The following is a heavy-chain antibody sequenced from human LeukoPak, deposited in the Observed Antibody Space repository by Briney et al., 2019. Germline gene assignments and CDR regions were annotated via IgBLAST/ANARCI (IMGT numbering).Heavy chain of an antibody. CDR2: ISHSGSP. Sequence: SETLSLTCTVSGGSISSGNHYWTWIRQPAGKGLEWIGEISHSGSPNYNPSLKSRLTISVDLPKNQFSLDLKSVTAADTAVYYCARDAAAGYSLACWGQGTLVTVSS. V-gene: IGHV4-61*10. D-gene: IGHD6-13*01. J-gene: IGHJ4*02. CDR3: ARDAAAGYSLAC. CDR1: GGSISSGNHY.